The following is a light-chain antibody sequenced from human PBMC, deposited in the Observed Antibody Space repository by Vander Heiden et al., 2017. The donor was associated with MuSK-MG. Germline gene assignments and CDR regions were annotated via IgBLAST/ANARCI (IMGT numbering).Light chain of an antibody. CDR1: QSISTW. J-gene: IGKJ1*01. CDR3: QQDNTYWT. Sequence: DIQMTQSPSTLSASVGDRVTITCRASQSISTWLAWYQQKPGKAPKLLVYKASTLEGGVPSRFSGSGSGTEFTLTISSLQPDDFANYYCQQDNTYWTFGQRTKVEIK. V-gene: IGKV1-5*03. CDR2: KAS.